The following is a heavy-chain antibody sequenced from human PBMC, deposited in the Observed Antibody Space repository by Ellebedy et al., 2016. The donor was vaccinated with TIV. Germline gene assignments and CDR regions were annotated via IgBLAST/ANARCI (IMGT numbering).Heavy chain of an antibody. CDR3: ARESYDILTGYSSGMDV. CDR2: IYHTGNT. D-gene: IGHD3-9*01. Sequence: PGGSLRLSCTVSGDSVSSGGYFWSWIRQSPGKGLEWIGYIYHTGNTNYSPSLKSRVTISMDTSKNYFSLKLASVTAADTAVYYCARESYDILTGYSSGMDVWGQGTTVTVSS. V-gene: IGHV4-61*03. J-gene: IGHJ6*02. CDR1: GDSVSSGGYF.